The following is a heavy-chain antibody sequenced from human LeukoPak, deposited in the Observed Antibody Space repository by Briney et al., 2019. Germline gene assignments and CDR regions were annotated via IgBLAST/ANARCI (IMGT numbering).Heavy chain of an antibody. J-gene: IGHJ4*02. Sequence: GGSLRLSCAASGFTFTNAWMNWVRQAPGKGLEWVGRIKSKADGETIDYAAPVKGRFAFSRDDSKNMLYLQMNSLKSEDTAVYYCSTLTSRGLSDSWGQGTLVTVSS. CDR3: STLTSRGLSDS. D-gene: IGHD1-20*01. CDR1: GFTFTNAW. V-gene: IGHV3-15*07. CDR2: IKSKADGETI.